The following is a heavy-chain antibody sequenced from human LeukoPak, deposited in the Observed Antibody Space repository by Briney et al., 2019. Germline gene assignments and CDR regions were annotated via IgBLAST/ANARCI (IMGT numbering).Heavy chain of an antibody. CDR2: INGDGSYT. D-gene: IGHD6-19*01. CDR3: ATGKAVAGTDF. J-gene: IGHJ4*02. V-gene: IGHV3-74*01. CDR1: GFTFSSNW. Sequence: GGSLRLSCAASGFTFSSNWMHWVRQAPGKGLVWVSRINGDGSYTSYADSVKGRFTISRDNAQNTPSLEMNSLRDEDTAVYYCATGKAVAGTDFWGQGTLVTVSS.